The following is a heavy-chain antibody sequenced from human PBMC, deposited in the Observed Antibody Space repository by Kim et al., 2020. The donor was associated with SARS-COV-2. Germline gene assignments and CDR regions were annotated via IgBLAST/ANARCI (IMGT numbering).Heavy chain of an antibody. CDR1: GASVTTYY. Sequence: SETLSLTCGVSGASVTTYYWTWIRQSPGKGLEWIGHMYYTGSTTYNPSLKSRVSISVDTSENQVSLELASVTAADTAVYYCAGCRGWDGYRRKYYFESWGQGVLVTVSS. CDR2: MYYTGST. D-gene: IGHD3-16*01. J-gene: IGHJ4*02. V-gene: IGHV4-59*02. CDR3: AGCRGWDGYRRKYYFES.